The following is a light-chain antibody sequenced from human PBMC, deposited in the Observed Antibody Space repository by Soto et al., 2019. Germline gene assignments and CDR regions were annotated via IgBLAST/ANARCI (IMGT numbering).Light chain of an antibody. CDR3: QQYGSSPMT. CDR2: VAS. Sequence: EIVFTQSPGTLSLSPGERATLSCRASQSVGSSYLAWYQQRPGQAPRLLIYVASSRATGIPDRFSGSGSGTDFTLTISRLEPEDFAVYYCQQYGSSPMTFGQGTKVDIK. V-gene: IGKV3-20*01. CDR1: QSVGSSY. J-gene: IGKJ1*01.